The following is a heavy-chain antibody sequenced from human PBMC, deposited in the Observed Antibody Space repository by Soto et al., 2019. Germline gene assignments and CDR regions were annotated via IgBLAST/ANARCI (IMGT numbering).Heavy chain of an antibody. V-gene: IGHV4-34*01. CDR3: ARGYFWSGYREVGFDY. CDR1: GGSFSGYY. D-gene: IGHD3-3*01. CDR2: INHSGST. Sequence: SETLSLTCAVYGGSFSGYYWSWIRQPPGKGLEWIGEINHSGSTNYNPSLKSRVTISVDTSKNQFSLKLSSVTAADTAVYYCARGYFWSGYREVGFDYWGQGTLVTVSS. J-gene: IGHJ4*02.